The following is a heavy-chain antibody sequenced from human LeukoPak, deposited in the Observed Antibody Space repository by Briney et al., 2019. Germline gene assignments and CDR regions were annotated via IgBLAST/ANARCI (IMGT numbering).Heavy chain of an antibody. Sequence: SETLSLTCTVSGGSISSSSYYWGWIRQPPGKGLEWIGSIYYSGSTYYNPSLKSRVTISVDTSKNQFSLKLSSVTAADTAVYYCARAAPQLWLLGRWLHRTTPLWYFDLWGRGTQVTVSS. J-gene: IGHJ2*01. CDR1: GGSISSSSYY. D-gene: IGHD5-18*01. CDR3: ARAAPQLWLLGRWLHRTTPLWYFDL. V-gene: IGHV4-39*07. CDR2: IYYSGST.